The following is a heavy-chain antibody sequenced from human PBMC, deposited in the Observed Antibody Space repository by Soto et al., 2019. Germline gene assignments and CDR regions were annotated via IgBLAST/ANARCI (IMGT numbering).Heavy chain of an antibody. CDR2: IYYSGST. CDR1: GGSISSSSYY. D-gene: IGHD5-12*01. CDR3: ARQVVYSGYDWYY. Sequence: QLQLQESGPGLVKPSETLSLTCTVSGGSISSSSYYWGWIRQPPGKGLEWIGSIYYSGSTYYNPSLTSRVTISVDTSKNPFSLKLSSVTAADTAVYYCARQVVYSGYDWYYWGQGTLVTVSS. J-gene: IGHJ4*02. V-gene: IGHV4-39*01.